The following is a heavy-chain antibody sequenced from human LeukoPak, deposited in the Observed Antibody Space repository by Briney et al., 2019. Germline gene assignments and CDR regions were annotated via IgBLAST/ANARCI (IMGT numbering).Heavy chain of an antibody. CDR2: TYYRSKWYY. J-gene: IGHJ6*02. V-gene: IGHV6-1*01. CDR3: SLARSEYHYGMDV. Sequence: SQTLSLTCAISGDSVSSISVAWNWIRQSPSRGLEWLGRTYYRSKWYYEYAVSVKSRINISPDTSNNQFSLQLTSVTPEDTAVYYCSLARSEYHYGMDVWGQGTTVTVSS. CDR1: GDSVSSISVA.